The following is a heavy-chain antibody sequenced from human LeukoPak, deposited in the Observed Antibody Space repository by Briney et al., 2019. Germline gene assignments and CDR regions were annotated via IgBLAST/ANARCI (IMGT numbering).Heavy chain of an antibody. CDR2: ISSGSTTI. CDR3: ARGPAYYCSGGNCYIDY. J-gene: IGHJ4*02. D-gene: IGHD2-15*01. Sequence: GGSLRVSCAASGFTFSSYSMNWVRQAPGKGLEWVSYISSGSTTIYYADSVKGRFTISRDNAKNSLYLQMNSLRVEDTAVYYCARGPAYYCSGGNCYIDYWGQGALVTVSS. V-gene: IGHV3-48*01. CDR1: GFTFSSYS.